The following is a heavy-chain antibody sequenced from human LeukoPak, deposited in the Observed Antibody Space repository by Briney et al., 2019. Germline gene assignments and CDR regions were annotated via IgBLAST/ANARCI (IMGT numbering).Heavy chain of an antibody. CDR2: IKHDGSETGGSET. CDR3: ARDRIAVAGTKRLESSPPPC. Sequence: GGSLRLSCAASGFTFSSYWMSWVRQAPGKGLEWVANIKHDGSETGGSETYYVDSVMGRFTISRDNAENSLYLQMNSLRAEDTAVYYCARDRIAVAGTKRLESSPPPCWGQGTLVTVSS. V-gene: IGHV3-7*01. D-gene: IGHD6-19*01. CDR1: GFTFSSYW. J-gene: IGHJ4*02.